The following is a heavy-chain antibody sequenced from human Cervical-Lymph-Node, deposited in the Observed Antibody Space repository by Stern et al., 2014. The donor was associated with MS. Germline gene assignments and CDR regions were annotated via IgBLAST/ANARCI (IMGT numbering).Heavy chain of an antibody. D-gene: IGHD4-11*01. CDR3: ARDLADYRYYFDS. Sequence: VQLGQSGAEVKKPGASLHVSCKTSGYTFTGHYIHWVRQAPGQGLQWMGWSNPATGCTFYPQNFQGRVTMTTDTSINTAYMELSGLRSDDTALYFCARDLADYRYYFDSWGQGTLVTVSS. CDR2: SNPATGCT. V-gene: IGHV1-2*02. CDR1: GYTFTGHY. J-gene: IGHJ4*02.